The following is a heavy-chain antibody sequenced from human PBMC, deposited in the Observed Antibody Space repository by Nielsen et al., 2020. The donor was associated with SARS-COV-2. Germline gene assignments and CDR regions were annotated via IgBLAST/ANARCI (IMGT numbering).Heavy chain of an antibody. CDR1: GYTFTNYA. V-gene: IGHV7-4-1*02. D-gene: IGHD2-21*02. CDR3: AREQSFCGVDCYSYFDF. Sequence: ASVKVSCKASGYTFTNYAMNWVRQAPGQGLEWMGWISTDSGNPTYAQGFTGRFVFSLDTSVTTTYLQISNLKAEGTAVYYCAREQSFCGVDCYSYFDFWGQGALVTVSS. J-gene: IGHJ4*02. CDR2: ISTDSGNP.